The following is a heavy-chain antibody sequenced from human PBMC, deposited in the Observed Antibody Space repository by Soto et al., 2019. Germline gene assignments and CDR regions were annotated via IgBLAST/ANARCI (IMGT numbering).Heavy chain of an antibody. CDR3: ARARLDTPALDY. D-gene: IGHD2-2*01. CDR1: GFTFRSYA. Sequence: QVQLVESGGGVVQPGRSLRLSCAASGFTFRSYAMHWVRQAPGKGLEWVAGISCDGSNKYCADSVKGRFTISRDNSKNTLYLQMNSLRAEDTAVYYCARARLDTPALDYWGQGTLVTVSS. J-gene: IGHJ4*02. V-gene: IGHV3-30-3*01. CDR2: ISCDGSNK.